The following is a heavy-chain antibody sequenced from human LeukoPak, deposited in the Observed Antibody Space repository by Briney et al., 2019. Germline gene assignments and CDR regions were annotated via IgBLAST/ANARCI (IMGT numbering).Heavy chain of an antibody. V-gene: IGHV3-21*01. CDR2: ISRSSAYI. Sequence: GGSLRLSCAASGFTLSSCSMNWVRQAPGKGLERVSSISRSSAYIYYADSVKGRFTISRDNAKNSLYLQMNSLRAEDTAVYYCASFPPYMVRTDAFDIWGQGTMVTVSS. J-gene: IGHJ3*02. D-gene: IGHD3-10*01. CDR1: GFTLSSCS. CDR3: ASFPPYMVRTDAFDI.